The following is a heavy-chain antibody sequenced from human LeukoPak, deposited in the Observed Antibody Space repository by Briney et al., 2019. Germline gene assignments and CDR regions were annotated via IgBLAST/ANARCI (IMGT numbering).Heavy chain of an antibody. J-gene: IGHJ4*02. CDR1: GFPFISYG. Sequence: PGGSLRLSCAASGFPFISYGMHWVRQAPGKGLEWVAFIRYDGSNKYYADSVKGRFTISRDNSKNTLYLQMSNLRADDTAVYYCASTTVDYWGQGTLVTVSS. CDR3: ASTTVDY. CDR2: IRYDGSNK. D-gene: IGHD2/OR15-2a*01. V-gene: IGHV3-30*02.